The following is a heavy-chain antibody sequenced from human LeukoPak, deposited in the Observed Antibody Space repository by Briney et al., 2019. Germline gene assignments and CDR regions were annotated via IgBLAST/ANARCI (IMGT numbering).Heavy chain of an antibody. CDR3: ITPLPYSAQ. CDR1: GFTFSNAY. V-gene: IGHV3-15*07. D-gene: IGHD2-21*01. Sequence: GGSLRLSCAASGFTFSNAYMNWVRQAPGKGLEWAGRIKPKTDGETTEYAAPVKGRFSISRDDSKNMLYLQMNSLKTEDTAVYYCITPLPYSAQGGQGTLVTVSS. J-gene: IGHJ4*02. CDR2: IKPKTDGETT.